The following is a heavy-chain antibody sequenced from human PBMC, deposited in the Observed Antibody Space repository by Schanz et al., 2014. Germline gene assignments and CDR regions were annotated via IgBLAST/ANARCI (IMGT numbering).Heavy chain of an antibody. CDR2: IKQDGSEK. J-gene: IGHJ4*02. CDR3: ARLPITMVGGVVIRDLGYFGL. Sequence: EVQLVESGGGLVQPGGSLRLSCAASGFTFSSYWMTWVRQAPGKGLEWVANIKQDGSEKYYVDSVKGRFTISRDNAKNSLFLQINSLRAEDTAMYYCARLPITMVGGVVIRDLGYFGLWGQGTLVIVSS. CDR1: GFTFSSYW. D-gene: IGHD3-10*01. V-gene: IGHV3-7*01.